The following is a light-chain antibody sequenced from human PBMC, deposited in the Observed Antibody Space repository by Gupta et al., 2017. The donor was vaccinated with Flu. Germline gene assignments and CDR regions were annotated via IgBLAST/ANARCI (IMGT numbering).Light chain of an antibody. CDR2: ENN. J-gene: IGLJ2*01. V-gene: IGLV1-51*02. CDR3: GTWDSSLSYVV. Sequence: QSVLTQPPSVSAAPGQKVTISCTVSSSNIGNNYVSWYQQLPGTAPKLLIYENNKRPSGIPDRFSGSKSGTSATLGITGLQTGDEADYYCGTWDSSLSYVVFGGGTKLTVL. CDR1: SSNIGNNY.